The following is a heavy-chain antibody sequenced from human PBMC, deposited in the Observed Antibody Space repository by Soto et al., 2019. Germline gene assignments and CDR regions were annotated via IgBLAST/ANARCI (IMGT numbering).Heavy chain of an antibody. CDR2: IDPSGGAT. Sequence: QVQLVQSGAEVKKPGASVMVSCRASGYTFTSHYMHWVRQAPGQGLEWTGMIDPSGGATTYAQKCHXXGTIPRDTSTTTVYMELSRLRPEDTAVYSCARGLSQRLFDYWGQGTLVTVSS. CDR1: GYTFTSHY. D-gene: IGHD6-25*01. CDR3: ARGLSQRLFDY. J-gene: IGHJ4*02. V-gene: IGHV1-46*03.